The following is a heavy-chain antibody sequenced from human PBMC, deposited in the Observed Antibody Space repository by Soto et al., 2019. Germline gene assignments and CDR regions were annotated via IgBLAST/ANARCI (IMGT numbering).Heavy chain of an antibody. J-gene: IGHJ3*02. V-gene: IGHV3-30*18. D-gene: IGHD2-15*01. CDR2: ISYDGSNK. CDR3: AKGPYCSGGSCYSNAFDI. CDR1: GFTFSSYG. Sequence: QVQLVESGGGVVQPGRSLRLSCAASGFTFSSYGMHWVRQAPGKGLEWVAGISYDGSNKYYADSVKGRFTISRDNSKNTLYLQMNSLRAEDTAVYYCAKGPYCSGGSCYSNAFDIWGQGTMVTVSS.